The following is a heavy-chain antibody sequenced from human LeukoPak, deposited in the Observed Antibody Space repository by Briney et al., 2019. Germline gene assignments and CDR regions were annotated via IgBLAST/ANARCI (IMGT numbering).Heavy chain of an antibody. J-gene: IGHJ4*02. D-gene: IGHD3-22*01. Sequence: ASVKVSCKASGYTFTSYDFNRVRQATGQGLEWVGWMNPNSGNTGYAQKFQGRVTMPRNTSISTAYMELSSLRSEDTAVYYCARGASWYYHSSGLDYWGQGTLVTVSS. CDR3: ARGASWYYHSSGLDY. V-gene: IGHV1-8*01. CDR1: GYTFTSYD. CDR2: MNPNSGNT.